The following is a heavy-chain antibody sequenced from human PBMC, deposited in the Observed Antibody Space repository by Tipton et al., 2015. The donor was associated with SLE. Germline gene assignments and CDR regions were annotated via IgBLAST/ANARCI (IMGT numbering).Heavy chain of an antibody. CDR3: ARAGGWGTDY. CDR2: IYYSGST. D-gene: IGHD1-1*01. V-gene: IGHV4-59*08. J-gene: IGHJ4*02. Sequence: TLSLTCTVSGGSISSYYWSWIRQPPGKGLEWIGYIYYSGSTNYNPSRKSRVTISVDTSKNQFSLKLSSVTAADTAVYYCARAGGWGTDYWGQGTLVTVSS. CDR1: GGSISSYY.